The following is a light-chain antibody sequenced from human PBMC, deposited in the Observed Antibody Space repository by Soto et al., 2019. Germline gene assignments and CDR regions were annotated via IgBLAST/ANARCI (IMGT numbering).Light chain of an antibody. V-gene: IGKV1-5*01. CDR3: QQYNSYSQDT. Sequence: DIQMTQSPSTLSASVGDRVTITCRASQSISSWLAWYQQKPGKAPKLLIYDASSLESGVPSRFSGSGSGTEFTLTISSLQPDDFATYYYQQYNSYSQDTFGQGTKLEIK. J-gene: IGKJ2*01. CDR2: DAS. CDR1: QSISSW.